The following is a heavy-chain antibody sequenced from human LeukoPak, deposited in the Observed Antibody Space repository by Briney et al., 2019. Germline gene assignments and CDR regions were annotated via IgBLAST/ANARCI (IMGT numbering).Heavy chain of an antibody. D-gene: IGHD6-19*01. CDR3: ARDTGGAVADASAFDI. CDR2: ISSSSSYI. Sequence: GGSLRLSCAASGFTFSSYSMNWVRRAPGKGLEWVSSISSSSSYIYYADSVKGRFTISRDNAKNSLYLQMNSLRAEDTAVYYCARDTGGAVADASAFDIWGQGTMVTVSS. V-gene: IGHV3-21*01. J-gene: IGHJ3*02. CDR1: GFTFSSYS.